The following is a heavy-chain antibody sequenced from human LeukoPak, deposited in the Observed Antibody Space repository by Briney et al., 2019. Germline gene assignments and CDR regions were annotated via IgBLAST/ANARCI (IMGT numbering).Heavy chain of an antibody. CDR3: ARDGSSRIDY. CDR2: INAGNGNT. J-gene: IGHJ4*02. CDR1: GYTFTSYA. V-gene: IGHV1-3*01. Sequence: EASVKVSCKTSGYTFTSYAMHWVRQAPGQRLEWMGWINAGNGNTKYSQKFQGRVTITRDTSASTAYMELSSLRSDDTAVYYCARDGSSRIDYWGQGTLVTVSS. D-gene: IGHD2-2*01.